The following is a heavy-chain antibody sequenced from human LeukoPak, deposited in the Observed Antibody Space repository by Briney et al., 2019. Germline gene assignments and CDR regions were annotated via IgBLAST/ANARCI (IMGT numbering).Heavy chain of an antibody. CDR1: GGSFSGYY. J-gene: IGHJ6*04. Sequence: SETLSLTCAVYGGSFSGYYWSWIHQPPGKGLEWIGEINHSGSTNYNPSLKSRVTISVDTSKNQFSLKLSSVTAADTAVYYCAREIALDVWGKGTTVTISS. CDR2: INHSGST. D-gene: IGHD2-15*01. CDR3: AREIALDV. V-gene: IGHV4-34*01.